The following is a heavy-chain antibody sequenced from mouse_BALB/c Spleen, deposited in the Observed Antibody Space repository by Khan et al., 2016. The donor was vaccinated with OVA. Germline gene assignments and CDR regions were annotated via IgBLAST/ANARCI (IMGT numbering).Heavy chain of an antibody. V-gene: IGHV5-6*01. CDR3: ARLDYYGDREGFDY. D-gene: IGHD1-2*01. Sequence: EVELVESGGDVVKPGGSLKLSCAASGFTFSTYGMSWVRQTPDKRLEWVATVSTVGHYTSYPDTVKGRFTISIDTAKNTLYLQMNSLKSEDTAMFYCARLDYYGDREGFDYWGQGTLLTVSA. CDR1: GFTFSTYG. CDR2: VSTVGHYT. J-gene: IGHJ3*01.